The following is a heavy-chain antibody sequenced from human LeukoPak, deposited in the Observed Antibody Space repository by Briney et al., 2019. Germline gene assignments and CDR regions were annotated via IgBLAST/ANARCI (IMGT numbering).Heavy chain of an antibody. Sequence: SETLSLTCTVSGGSLRSSSYYWGWIRQPPGKGLEWIGYIYYRVTSDYNPSLKSRVTMSVDMSTRQISLKLSSVTAADTAVYYCARAVGGDGSGSLWGPGTLVTVSS. CDR1: GGSLRSSSYY. D-gene: IGHD3-10*01. V-gene: IGHV4-61*05. J-gene: IGHJ4*02. CDR3: ARAVGGDGSGSL. CDR2: IYYRVTS.